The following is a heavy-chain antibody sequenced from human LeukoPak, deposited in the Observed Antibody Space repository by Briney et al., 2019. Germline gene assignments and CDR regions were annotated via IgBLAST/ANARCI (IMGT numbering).Heavy chain of an antibody. CDR2: INHSGST. D-gene: IGHD3-10*01. J-gene: IGHJ4*02. Sequence: SETLSLTCAVYGGSFSGCYWSWIRQPPGKGLEWIGEINHSGSTNYNPSLKSRVTISVDTSKNQFSLKLSSVTAADTAVYYCARLDALLWFGPDFDYWGQGTLVTVSS. CDR1: GGSFSGCY. CDR3: ARLDALLWFGPDFDY. V-gene: IGHV4-34*01.